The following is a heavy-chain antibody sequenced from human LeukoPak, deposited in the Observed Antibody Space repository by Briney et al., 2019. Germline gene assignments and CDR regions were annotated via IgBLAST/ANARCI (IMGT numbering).Heavy chain of an antibody. J-gene: IGHJ4*02. Sequence: AGGSLRLSCAASGFTFSSYAMSWVRQAPGKGLEWVSAISGSGGSTYYADSVKGRFTISRDNSKNTLYLQMNSLRAEDTAVYYCAKDKDRDTDHFDYWGQGTLVTVSS. CDR3: AKDKDRDTDHFDY. V-gene: IGHV3-23*01. CDR2: ISGSGGST. D-gene: IGHD5-18*01. CDR1: GFTFSSYA.